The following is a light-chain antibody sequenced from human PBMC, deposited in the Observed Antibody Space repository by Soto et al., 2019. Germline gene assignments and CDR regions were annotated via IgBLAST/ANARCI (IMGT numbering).Light chain of an antibody. J-gene: IGKJ4*01. CDR2: AAS. V-gene: IGKV1-8*01. CDR1: QGISSY. Sequence: AIRMTQSPSSLSASPGDRVTITCRASQGISSYLAWYQQKPGKAPKLLIYAASTLQSGVPSRFSGSGSGTDFILTISSPQPEDFATYYCQQSYSTPLTFGGGTKVDIK. CDR3: QQSYSTPLT.